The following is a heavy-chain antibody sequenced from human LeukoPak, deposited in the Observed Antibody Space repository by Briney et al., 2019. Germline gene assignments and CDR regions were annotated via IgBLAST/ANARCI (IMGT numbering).Heavy chain of an antibody. CDR2: ISSSGSTI. CDR1: GFTFSDYY. D-gene: IGHD3-22*01. J-gene: IGHJ4*02. CDR3: ARMRDSSGGYNSYYFDY. Sequence: GGSLRLSCAASGFTFSDYYMSWLRQAPGKGLEWVSHISSSGSTIYYADSVKGRFTISRDTAKNSLYLQMNSLRAGDTAVYYCARMRDSSGGYNSYYFDYWGQGTLVTVSS. V-gene: IGHV3-11*01.